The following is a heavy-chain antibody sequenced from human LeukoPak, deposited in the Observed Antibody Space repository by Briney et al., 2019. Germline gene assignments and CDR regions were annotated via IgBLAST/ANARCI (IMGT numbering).Heavy chain of an antibody. CDR3: ARGRGSSSYVAFDY. CDR1: GGPFSGYY. D-gene: IGHD6-6*01. V-gene: IGHV4-34*01. J-gene: IGHJ4*02. CDR2: INHSGST. Sequence: SETLSLTCAVYGGPFSGYYWSWIRQPPGKGLEWIGEINHSGSTNYNPSLKCRVTISVDTSKNQFSLKLSSVTAADTAVYYCARGRGSSSYVAFDYWGQGTLVTVSS.